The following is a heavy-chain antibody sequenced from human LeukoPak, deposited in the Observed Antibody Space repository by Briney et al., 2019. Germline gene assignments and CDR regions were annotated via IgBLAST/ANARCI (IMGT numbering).Heavy chain of an antibody. Sequence: AASVKVSCKTSGYTFSSYGIRWVRQAPGQGLEWLGIINPSGGSTTYAQKFQGRVTMTTDTSTSTVYMELTSLRSDDTAVYYCDRSVGYSGYGIDYWGQGTLVTVSS. V-gene: IGHV1-46*01. J-gene: IGHJ4*02. CDR3: DRSVGYSGYGIDY. D-gene: IGHD5-12*01. CDR1: GYTFSSYG. CDR2: INPSGGST.